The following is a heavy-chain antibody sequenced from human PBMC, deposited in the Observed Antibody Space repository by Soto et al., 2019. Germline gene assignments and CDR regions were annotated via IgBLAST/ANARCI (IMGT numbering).Heavy chain of an antibody. CDR2: IYYSGST. J-gene: IGHJ4*02. Sequence: QVQLQESGPGLVKPSQTLSLTCTVSVGSISSGGYYWSWIRQHPGKGLEWIGYIYYSGSTYYNPSLKSRVTRSVDTSKNQFSLKLSSVTAADTAVYYCARSGYSYGPNPLLYWGQGTLVTVSS. D-gene: IGHD5-18*01. CDR3: ARSGYSYGPNPLLY. CDR1: VGSISSGGYY. V-gene: IGHV4-31*03.